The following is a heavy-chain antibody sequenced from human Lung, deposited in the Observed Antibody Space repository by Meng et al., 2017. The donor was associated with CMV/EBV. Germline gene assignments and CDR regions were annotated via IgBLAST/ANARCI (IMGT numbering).Heavy chain of an antibody. CDR1: GGSFSGYY. CDR3: ARGGFTYDFWSGYDFDY. V-gene: IGHV4-34*01. D-gene: IGHD3-3*01. J-gene: IGHJ4*02. Sequence: SXTXSLXCAVYGGSFSGYYWSWIRQPPGKWLEWIGEINHSGSTNYNPSLKSRVTISVDTSKNQFSLKLSSVTAADTAVYYCARGGFTYDFWSGYDFDYWGQGKXVTVSS. CDR2: INHSGST.